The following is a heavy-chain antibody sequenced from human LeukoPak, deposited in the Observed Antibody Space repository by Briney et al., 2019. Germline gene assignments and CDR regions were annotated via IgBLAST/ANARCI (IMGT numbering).Heavy chain of an antibody. J-gene: IGHJ4*02. V-gene: IGHV4-59*01. CDR1: GGSISSYY. D-gene: IGHD5-18*01. Sequence: SETLSLTCTVSGGSISSYYWSWIRQPPGKGLEWIGYIYYSGSTNYNPSLKSRVTISVDTSKNQFSLKLSSVTAADTAVYYCARADTMYYFDYWGQGTLVTVSS. CDR2: IYYSGST. CDR3: ARADTMYYFDY.